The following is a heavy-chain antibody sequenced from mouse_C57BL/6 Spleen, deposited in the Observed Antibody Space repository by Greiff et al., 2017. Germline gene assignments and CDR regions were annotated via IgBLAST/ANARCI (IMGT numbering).Heavy chain of an antibody. V-gene: IGHV1-53*01. Sequence: QVQLQQSGTELVKPGASVKLSCKASGYTFTSYWMHWVKQRPGQDLEWIGNINPSNGGTNYNEKFKSKATLTVDKSSSTAYMQLSSLTSEDSAVYYCARSLYYGYSWFAYWGQGTLVTVSA. D-gene: IGHD2-2*01. CDR2: INPSNGGT. CDR1: GYTFTSYW. CDR3: ARSLYYGYSWFAY. J-gene: IGHJ3*01.